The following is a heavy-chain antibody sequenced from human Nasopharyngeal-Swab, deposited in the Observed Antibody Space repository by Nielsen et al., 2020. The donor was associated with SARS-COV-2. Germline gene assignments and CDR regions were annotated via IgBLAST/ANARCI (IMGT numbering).Heavy chain of an antibody. CDR3: ARTAGYYYMDV. V-gene: IGHV4-59*01. Sequence: ESLKLSCAVSGGSISSYSWSWIRLPPGKGLEWIGYIYYSGSTNYSPSLKSRVTISVDTSKNQFSLKLNSVTAADTAVYYCARTAGYYYMDVWGKGTTVTVSS. CDR2: IYYSGST. J-gene: IGHJ6*03. D-gene: IGHD6-13*01. CDR1: GGSISSYS.